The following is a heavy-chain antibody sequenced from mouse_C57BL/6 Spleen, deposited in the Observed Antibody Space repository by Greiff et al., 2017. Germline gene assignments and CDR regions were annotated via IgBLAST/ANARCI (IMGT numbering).Heavy chain of an antibody. J-gene: IGHJ1*03. CDR2: IRSGGST. Sequence: QVQLQQSGPGLVQPSQSLSITCTVSGFSLTSYGVHWVRQSPGKGLEWLGVIRSGGSTDYNAAFISRLSISKDNAKSQVFFKMNSLQADDTAIYYCARNSGNYWYFDVWGTGTTVTVSS. V-gene: IGHV2-2*01. CDR3: ARNSGNYWYFDV. CDR1: GFSLTSYG. D-gene: IGHD2-1*01.